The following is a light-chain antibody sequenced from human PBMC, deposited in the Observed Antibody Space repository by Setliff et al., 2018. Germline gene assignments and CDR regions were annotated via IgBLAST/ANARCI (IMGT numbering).Light chain of an antibody. J-gene: IGLJ2*01. Sequence: QSALTQPASMSGSPGQSITISCTGTSSDIGAYTYVSWYQQHPGKASKLLISDVSYRPSGVSHRFSGSKSGNTASLTTSWLQAEDEADYYCSSYTTSSLRVFGGGTKVTVL. CDR3: SSYTTSSLRV. V-gene: IGLV2-14*03. CDR2: DVS. CDR1: SSDIGAYTY.